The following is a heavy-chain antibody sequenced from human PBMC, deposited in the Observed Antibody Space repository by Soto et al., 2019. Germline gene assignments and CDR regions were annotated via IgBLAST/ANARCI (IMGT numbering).Heavy chain of an antibody. CDR2: IYASGGT. J-gene: IGHJ5*02. Sequence: QITLKESGPTLVKSTQTLTLTCTFSGFSLSSGGGAVGWIRQPPGKALEWLAIIYASGGTHYSPSLKTSLTITKDTSKNQVVLTMTNMDPVDTATYSCGHRRDVATRCWFDPWGQGILVTVSS. CDR3: GHRRDVATRCWFDP. D-gene: IGHD6-6*01. V-gene: IGHV2-5*01. CDR1: GFSLSSGGGA.